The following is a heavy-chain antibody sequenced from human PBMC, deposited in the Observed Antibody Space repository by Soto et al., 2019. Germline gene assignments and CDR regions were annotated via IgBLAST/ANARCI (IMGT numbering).Heavy chain of an antibody. CDR3: AKETTPFAVPPALDY. Sequence: QVQLVESGGGVVQPGRSLRLSCAASGFNFSNYAMHWVRQAPGKGLEWVAVISYDGRNEYYADSVKGRFTISRDKSKNTLSLQMNSLRGEDTAVYYCAKETTPFAVPPALDYWGQGTLVTVSS. CDR1: GFNFSNYA. CDR2: ISYDGRNE. V-gene: IGHV3-30*18. D-gene: IGHD2-2*01. J-gene: IGHJ4*02.